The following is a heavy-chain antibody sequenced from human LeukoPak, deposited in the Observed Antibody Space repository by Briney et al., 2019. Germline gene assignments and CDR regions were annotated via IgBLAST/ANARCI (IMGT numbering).Heavy chain of an antibody. CDR3: ARGDIVVVPAAKGVDY. CDR1: GFTFSSYS. D-gene: IGHD2-2*01. CDR2: ISSSSYI. V-gene: IGHV3-21*01. Sequence: GGSLRLSCSASGFTFSSYSMNWVRQAPGKGLEWVSSISSSSYIYYADSVKGRFTISRDNAKNSLYLQMNSLRAEDTAVYYCARGDIVVVPAAKGVDYWGQGTLVTVSS. J-gene: IGHJ4*02.